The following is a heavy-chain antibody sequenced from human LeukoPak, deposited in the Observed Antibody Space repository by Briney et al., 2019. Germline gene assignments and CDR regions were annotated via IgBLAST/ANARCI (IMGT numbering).Heavy chain of an antibody. CDR1: GYRFLTYW. D-gene: IGHD1/OR15-1a*01. CDR2: IYPGNFYT. V-gene: IGHV5-51*01. Sequence: GEYLKISCRGFGYRFLTYWFVWVRQLPGRGLDGMGSIYPGNFYTKYSRSFQGQVTISADQSLSPAYLQCSSLKASETRRYYCARLLGGDRTNHFDLGGRGTLVTVS. CDR3: ARLLGGDRTNHFDL. J-gene: IGHJ4*02.